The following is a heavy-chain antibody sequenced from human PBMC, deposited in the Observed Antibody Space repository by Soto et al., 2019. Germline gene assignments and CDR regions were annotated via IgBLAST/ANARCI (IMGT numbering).Heavy chain of an antibody. V-gene: IGHV4-31*03. CDR2: IYHSGST. Sequence: SETLSLTCTVSGVSISTSSNYWTWIRQHPGRGLEYIGSIYHSGSTYYNPSFESRVIISLDKSNNQFSLRLNSVTAADTAMYYCARDRYLQFYDSWGPGTLVT. CDR1: GVSISTSSNY. D-gene: IGHD3-16*01. J-gene: IGHJ4*02. CDR3: ARDRYLQFYDS.